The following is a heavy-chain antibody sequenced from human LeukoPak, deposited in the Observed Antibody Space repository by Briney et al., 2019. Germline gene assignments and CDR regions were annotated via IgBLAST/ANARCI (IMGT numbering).Heavy chain of an antibody. CDR1: GFTFSSYA. J-gene: IGHJ4*02. D-gene: IGHD2/OR15-2a*01. Sequence: GGSLRLSCAASGFTFSSYAMHWVRRAPGKGLEYVSAISSNGGSTYYANSVKGRFTISRDNSKNTLYLQMGSLRAEDMAVYYCARGPVSWGQGTLVTVSS. CDR2: ISSNGGST. CDR3: ARGPVS. V-gene: IGHV3-64*01.